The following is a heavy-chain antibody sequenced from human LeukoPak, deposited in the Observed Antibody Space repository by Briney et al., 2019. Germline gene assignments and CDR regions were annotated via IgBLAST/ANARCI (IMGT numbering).Heavy chain of an antibody. V-gene: IGHV5-51*01. Sequence: GESLKISGKGSGYSFTSYWIGWVGQMPGKGLEWMGIIYPGDSDTRYSPSFQGQVTISADKSISTAYLQWTSLKASDTAMYYCATRKGYCSSTSCQYYFDYWGQGTLVTVSS. J-gene: IGHJ4*02. CDR3: ATRKGYCSSTSCQYYFDY. CDR1: GYSFTSYW. CDR2: IYPGDSDT. D-gene: IGHD2-2*01.